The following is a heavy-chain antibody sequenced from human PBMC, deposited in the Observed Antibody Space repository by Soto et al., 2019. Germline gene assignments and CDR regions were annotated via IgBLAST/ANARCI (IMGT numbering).Heavy chain of an antibody. CDR3: ARDRTIFGVVRGWFDP. Sequence: EVQLLESGGGLVQPGRSLRLSCAASGFTFRSYAMSWVRQAPGKGLEWVSGISNRGGRTYHADAVKGRFTISRDNSKNTLYLQMNSLRAEDTAVYYCARDRTIFGVVRGWFDPWGQGTLVTVSS. J-gene: IGHJ5*02. D-gene: IGHD3-3*01. CDR1: GFTFRSYA. V-gene: IGHV3-23*01. CDR2: ISNRGGRT.